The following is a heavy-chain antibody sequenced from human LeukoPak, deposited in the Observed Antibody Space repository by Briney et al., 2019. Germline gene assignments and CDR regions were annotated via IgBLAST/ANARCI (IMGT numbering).Heavy chain of an antibody. V-gene: IGHV4-39*01. J-gene: IGHJ4*02. D-gene: IGHD5-12*01. CDR2: IYYSGST. CDR3: ARYSRGVATTLNYFDY. Sequence: XXWIRQPPXXGLEWIGSIYYSGSTYYNPSLKSRVTISVDTSKNQFSLKLSSVTAADTAVYYCARYSRGVATTLNYFDYWGQGTLVTVSS.